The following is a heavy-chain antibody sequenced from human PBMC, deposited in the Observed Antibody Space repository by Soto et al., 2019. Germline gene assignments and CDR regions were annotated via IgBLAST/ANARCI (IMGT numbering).Heavy chain of an antibody. CDR2: ICPGDFDI. D-gene: IGHD3-16*01. J-gene: IGHJ4*02. V-gene: IGHV5-51*01. CDR1: GYKFIDYW. CDR3: ARAFGGEYYDRRSWYSAY. Sequence: PGESLKISCKGSGYKFIDYWIGWVRQVPGKGLEWMGSICPGDFDIKYGPSFQGQVTISADKYIPTVYRQWSSRKASDTGIYHCARAFGGEYYDRRSWYSAYWGQGTQVTVSS.